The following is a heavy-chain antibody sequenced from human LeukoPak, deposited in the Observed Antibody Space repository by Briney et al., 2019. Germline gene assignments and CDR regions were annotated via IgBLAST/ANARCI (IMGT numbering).Heavy chain of an antibody. J-gene: IGHJ4*02. Sequence: PGGSLRLSCAASGFTFDDYAMHWVRQAPGKGLEWVSGISWNSGSIGYADSVKGRFTISRDNAKNCLYLQMNSLRAEDTALYYCAKDMYSYYYDSSGYYDYWGQGTLVTVSS. CDR2: ISWNSGSI. V-gene: IGHV3-9*01. D-gene: IGHD3-22*01. CDR1: GFTFDDYA. CDR3: AKDMYSYYYDSSGYYDY.